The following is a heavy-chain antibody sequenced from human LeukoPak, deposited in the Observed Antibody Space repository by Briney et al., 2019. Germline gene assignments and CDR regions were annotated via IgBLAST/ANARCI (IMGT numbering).Heavy chain of an antibody. CDR3: ARDRSSSAPDWYFDL. V-gene: IGHV4-61*02. Sequence: SETLSLTCTVSGNSISSGDNYWSWIRQPAGKGLEWIGRIYTSGSTNYNPSLKSRVTMSVDASKNQFSLKLSSVTAADTAVYYCARDRSSSAPDWYFDLWGRGTLVTVSS. CDR1: GNSISSGDNY. D-gene: IGHD6-13*01. J-gene: IGHJ2*01. CDR2: IYTSGST.